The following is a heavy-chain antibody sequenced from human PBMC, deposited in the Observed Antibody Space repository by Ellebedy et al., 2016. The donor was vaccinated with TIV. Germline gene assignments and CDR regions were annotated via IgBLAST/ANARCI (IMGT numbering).Heavy chain of an antibody. CDR3: TNGGLSNSPRHYFDS. D-gene: IGHD5/OR15-5a*01. CDR1: GFTFSNYA. CDR2: ITDSGGRT. V-gene: IGHV3-23*01. J-gene: IGHJ4*02. Sequence: GESLKISCVASGFTFSNYAMGWVRQAPGKGLAWVSTITDSGGRTFYADSVKGRFTISSDNSKNTLFLQMNSLSADDTALYYCTNGGLSNSPRHYFDSWGQGTLVTVSS.